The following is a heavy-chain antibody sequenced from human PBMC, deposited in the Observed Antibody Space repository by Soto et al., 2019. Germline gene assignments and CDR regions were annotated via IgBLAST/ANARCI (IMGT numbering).Heavy chain of an antibody. V-gene: IGHV4-59*01. CDR1: GVSMSDYY. J-gene: IGHJ4*02. Sequence: PSETLALTCTDSGVSMSDYYGSWIRQSPGKGLEHIGYLHYSGSANYNPSLKSRVTISMDRSKNQFSLKLTSMTAADTAIYYCARSGHIFAGVIWGQGILVTVSS. D-gene: IGHD3-16*01. CDR2: LHYSGSA. CDR3: ARSGHIFAGVI.